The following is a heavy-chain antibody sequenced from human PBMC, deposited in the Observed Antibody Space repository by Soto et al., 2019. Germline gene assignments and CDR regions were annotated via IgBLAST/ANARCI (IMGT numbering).Heavy chain of an antibody. V-gene: IGHV4-61*01. D-gene: IGHD3-10*01. CDR3: ARGGEPLGYYGLDV. Sequence: QVQLQESGPGLLKASETLSLTCSVSCGSVRSGNHFWNWIRQPPGRGLEWLGYMYYTGVTNYNPSRKSRVSMSVDTSKNQFSLKLTSLTAADTAVYYCARGGEPLGYYGLDVWGQGTTVTVSS. CDR2: MYYTGVT. J-gene: IGHJ6*02. CDR1: CGSVRSGNHF.